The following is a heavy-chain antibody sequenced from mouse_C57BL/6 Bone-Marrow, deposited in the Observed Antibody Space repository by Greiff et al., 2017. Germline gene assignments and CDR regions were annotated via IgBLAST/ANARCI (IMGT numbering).Heavy chain of an antibody. CDR2: IYWDDDK. D-gene: IGHD1-1*01. CDR3: ARRAEFTTVVATFDV. V-gene: IGHV8-12*01. CDR1: GFSLSTSGMG. J-gene: IGHJ1*03. Sequence: QVQLKESGPGILQSSQTLSLTCSFSGFSLSTSGMGVSWIRQPSGKGLEWLAHIYWDDDKRYNPSLKSRLTISKDTSRNQVFLKITRVDTADTATYYCARRAEFTTVVATFDVWGTGTTVTVSS.